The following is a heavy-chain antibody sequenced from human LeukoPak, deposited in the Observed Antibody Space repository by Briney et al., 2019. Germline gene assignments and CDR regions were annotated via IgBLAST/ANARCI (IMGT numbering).Heavy chain of an antibody. Sequence: GASVTVSCKASGYTFTSYDINWVRQATGQGLEWMGWINTNTGNPTYAQGFTGRFVFSLDTSVSTAYLQISSLKAEDTAVYYCARDEVLRGYSYGHRVTLGYWGQGTLVTVSS. D-gene: IGHD5-18*01. J-gene: IGHJ4*02. CDR3: ARDEVLRGYSYGHRVTLGY. CDR2: INTNTGNP. CDR1: GYTFTSYD. V-gene: IGHV7-4-1*02.